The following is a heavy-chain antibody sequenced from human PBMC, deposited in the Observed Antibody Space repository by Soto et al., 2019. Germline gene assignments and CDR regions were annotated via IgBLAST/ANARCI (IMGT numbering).Heavy chain of an antibody. D-gene: IGHD2-2*03. V-gene: IGHV3-30*18. Sequence: QVQLVESGGDVVQPGRSLRLSCEASGFTFSSYVMHWVRQAPGKGLEWVAVILNDGSNKYYIDSVKGRFTISRDNSKSTLYLQMNSLKVEDTAVYYCAKIFCPGYCTTSSCYVFDYWGQGTLVTVSS. CDR2: ILNDGSNK. CDR1: GFTFSSYV. J-gene: IGHJ4*02. CDR3: AKIFCPGYCTTSSCYVFDY.